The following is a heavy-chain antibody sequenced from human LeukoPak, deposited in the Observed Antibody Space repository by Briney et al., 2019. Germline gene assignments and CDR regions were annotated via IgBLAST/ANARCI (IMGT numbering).Heavy chain of an antibody. Sequence: PGGSLRLSCAASGFILSDYNMNWVRQAPGKGLEWVSFISISGTYITYADSVKGRFTISRENAKNSLYLQMNSLRDEDTAVYYCSRDISATTRAYDYWGQGTLVTVSS. CDR3: SRDISATTRAYDY. CDR1: GFILSDYN. D-gene: IGHD1-26*01. V-gene: IGHV3-21*01. CDR2: ISISGTYI. J-gene: IGHJ4*02.